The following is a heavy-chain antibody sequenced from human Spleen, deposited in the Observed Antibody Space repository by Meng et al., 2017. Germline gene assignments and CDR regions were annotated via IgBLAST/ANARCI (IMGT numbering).Heavy chain of an antibody. CDR3: AKVLYYYDSSGYYIDAFDI. CDR1: GFTVSSYE. CDR2: ISTSGKTI. J-gene: IGHJ3*02. D-gene: IGHD3-22*01. V-gene: IGHV3-48*03. Sequence: GESLKISCAVSGFTVSSYEMNWVRQAPGKGLEWVSYISTSGKTIYYADSVKGRFTISRDSAKNSLYLQMNSLRAEDTAVYYCAKVLYYYDSSGYYIDAFDIWGQGTMVTVSS.